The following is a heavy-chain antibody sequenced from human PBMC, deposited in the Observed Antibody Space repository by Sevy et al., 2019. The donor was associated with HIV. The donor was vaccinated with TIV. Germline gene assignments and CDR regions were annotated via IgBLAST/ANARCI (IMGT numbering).Heavy chain of an antibody. Sequence: RGSLRLSCAASGFTFSSYAMSWVRQAPGKGLEWVSGLSGYGGSTYYADSVKGRFTISRDNSKNTLYLQMNSLRAEDTAVYYCAKDRITMIGDAFDVWGQGTMVTVS. J-gene: IGHJ3*01. CDR2: LSGYGGST. CDR1: GFTFSSYA. V-gene: IGHV3-23*01. CDR3: AKDRITMIGDAFDV. D-gene: IGHD3-22*01.